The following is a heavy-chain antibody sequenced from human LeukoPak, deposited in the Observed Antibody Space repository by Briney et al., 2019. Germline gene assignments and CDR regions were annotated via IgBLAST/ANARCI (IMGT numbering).Heavy chain of an antibody. CDR2: IGAYNGDT. D-gene: IGHD2-15*01. CDR3: TRDHCRGDNCPSFDY. Sequence: ASVKVSCKPSGYTFTSFGISWVRQAPGQGLEWMGWIGAYNGDTNYAQKFQGRVTMTTDTSTSAAYMDLRSLRSDDTAVYYCTRDHCRGDNCPSFDYWGQGALVTVSS. J-gene: IGHJ4*02. CDR1: GYTFTSFG. V-gene: IGHV1-18*04.